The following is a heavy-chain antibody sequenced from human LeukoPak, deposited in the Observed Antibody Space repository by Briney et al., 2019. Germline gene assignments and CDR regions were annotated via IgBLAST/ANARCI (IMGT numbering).Heavy chain of an antibody. J-gene: IGHJ4*02. V-gene: IGHV3-23*01. Sequence: GGSLRLSCAASGFTFSSYAMSWVRQAPGKGLEWGSAIRGSGGGTYYADSVKGRFTISRDNSKNTLYLQMNSLRAEDTAVYYCAKAARGTRWFFDYWGQGTLVTVSS. D-gene: IGHD4-23*01. CDR1: GFTFSSYA. CDR2: IRGSGGGT. CDR3: AKAARGTRWFFDY.